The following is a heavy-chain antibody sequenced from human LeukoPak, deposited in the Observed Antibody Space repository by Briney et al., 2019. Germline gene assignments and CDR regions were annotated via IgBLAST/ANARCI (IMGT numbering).Heavy chain of an antibody. CDR3: ARGSLDIVVVGWFDP. J-gene: IGHJ5*02. CDR1: GGSFSGYY. CDR2: INHSGST. Sequence: SETLSLICAVYGGSFSGYYWSWIRQPPGKGLEWIGEINHSGSTNYNPSLKSRVTISVDTSKNQSSLKLSSVTAADTAVYYCARGSLDIVVVGWFDPWGQGTLVTVSS. D-gene: IGHD2-2*03. V-gene: IGHV4-34*01.